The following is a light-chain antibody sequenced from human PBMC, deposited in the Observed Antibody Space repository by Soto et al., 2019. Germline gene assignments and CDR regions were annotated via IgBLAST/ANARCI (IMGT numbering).Light chain of an antibody. Sequence: DIQMTQSPSSVSASVGDRVTITCRASQGISNYLAWYQQKPGKVPKLLIYAASTLQSGVPSRFSGSGSGTDFTLTISSLQPEDVATYYCQKYNSAPRLTFGPGTKVDIK. J-gene: IGKJ3*01. CDR3: QKYNSAPRLT. V-gene: IGKV1-27*01. CDR1: QGISNY. CDR2: AAS.